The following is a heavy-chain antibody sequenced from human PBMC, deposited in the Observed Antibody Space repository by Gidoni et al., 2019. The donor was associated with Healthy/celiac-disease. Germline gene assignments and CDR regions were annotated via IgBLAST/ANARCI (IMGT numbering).Heavy chain of an antibody. CDR2: IYYSGST. V-gene: IGHV4-39*01. D-gene: IGHD3-10*01. CDR1: GGSISSSSYY. Sequence: QLQLQESGPGLVKPSETLSLTCTVSGGSISSSSYYWGWIRQPPGKGLEWIGSIYYSGSTYYNPSLKSRVTISVDTSKNQFSLKLSSVTAADTAVYYCARWSGGFRELFPNWFDPWGQGTLVTVSS. CDR3: ARWSGGFRELFPNWFDP. J-gene: IGHJ5*02.